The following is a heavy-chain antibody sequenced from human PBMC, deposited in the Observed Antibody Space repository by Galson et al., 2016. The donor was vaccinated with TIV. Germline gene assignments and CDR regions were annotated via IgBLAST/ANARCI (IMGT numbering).Heavy chain of an antibody. CDR3: ARARGYSGHEGNY. CDR1: GGTFSGYA. J-gene: IGHJ4*02. D-gene: IGHD5-12*01. CDR2: IIGMFGTT. V-gene: IGHV1-69*13. Sequence: SVKVSCKASGGTFSGYAFSWVRQAPGQGLEWMGRIIGMFGTTNYAQKFQGRVTITADELTSTAYMELSSLRSEDTAMYYCARARGYSGHEGNYWGQGTLVTVSS.